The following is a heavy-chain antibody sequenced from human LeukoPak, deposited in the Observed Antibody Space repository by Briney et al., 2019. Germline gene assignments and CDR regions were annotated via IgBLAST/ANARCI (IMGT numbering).Heavy chain of an antibody. Sequence: GESLKISCKGSGYSFTSYWIGWVRQMPGKGLEWMGIIYPGDSDTRYSPSFQGQATISADKSISTAYLQWSSLKASDTAMYYCARISRDGYNAYYYYYMDVWGKGTTVTVSS. CDR1: GYSFTSYW. CDR3: ARISRDGYNAYYYYYMDV. J-gene: IGHJ6*03. D-gene: IGHD5-24*01. CDR2: IYPGDSDT. V-gene: IGHV5-51*01.